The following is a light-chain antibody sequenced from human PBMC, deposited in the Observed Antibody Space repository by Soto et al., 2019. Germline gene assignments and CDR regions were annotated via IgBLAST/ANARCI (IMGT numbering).Light chain of an antibody. CDR1: QSVSSY. Sequence: EIVLTQSPATLSLSPGERATLSCRASQSVSSYLAWYQQKPGQAPRLLIYDASNRATGIPARFSGSGSGTDFTLTISSLEPEDFAVYYCQQRSNWFFTFSGGTKVDIK. V-gene: IGKV3-11*01. CDR3: QQRSNWFFT. J-gene: IGKJ4*01. CDR2: DAS.